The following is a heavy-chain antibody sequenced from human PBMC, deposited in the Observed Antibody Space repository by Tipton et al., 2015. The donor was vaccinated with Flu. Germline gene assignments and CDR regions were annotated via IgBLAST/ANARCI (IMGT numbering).Heavy chain of an antibody. CDR2: INPNSGGT. CDR1: GYTFTGYY. CDR3: ARDLGVVVVPAAKLTDAFDI. D-gene: IGHD2-2*01. J-gene: IGHJ3*02. Sequence: QLVQSGAEVKKPGASVKVSCKASGYTFTGYYMHWVRQAPGQGLEWMGWINPNSGGTNYAQKFQGRVTMTRDTSISTAYMELSRLRSDDTAVYYCARDLGVVVVPAAKLTDAFDIWGQGTMVTVSS. V-gene: IGHV1-2*02.